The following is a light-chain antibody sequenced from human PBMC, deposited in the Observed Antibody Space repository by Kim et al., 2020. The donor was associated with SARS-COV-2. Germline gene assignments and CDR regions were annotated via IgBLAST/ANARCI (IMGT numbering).Light chain of an antibody. CDR1: QSVSSSY. CDR2: GAS. CDR3: QQYGSSPLT. J-gene: IGKJ4*01. V-gene: IGKV3-20*01. Sequence: LSPVERATLSCRASQSVSSSYLAWYQQKPGQAPRLLIYGASSRATGIPDRFSGSGSGTDFTLTISRLEPEDFAVYYCQQYGSSPLTFGGGTKVDIK.